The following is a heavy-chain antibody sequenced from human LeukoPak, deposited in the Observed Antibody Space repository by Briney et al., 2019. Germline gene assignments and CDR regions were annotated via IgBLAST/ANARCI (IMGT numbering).Heavy chain of an antibody. Sequence: GGSLRLSRAASRFAFSSSAMSWVRQAPGKGLEWVSNISVSGSGGNTSYADSVKGRFTISRDNSKNTLYLQMNSLRAEDTAVYYCASLPHRPGYYYYYYMDVWGKGTTVTVSS. CDR1: RFAFSSSA. D-gene: IGHD7-27*01. J-gene: IGHJ6*03. CDR2: ISVSGSGGNT. V-gene: IGHV3-23*01. CDR3: ASLPHRPGYYYYYYMDV.